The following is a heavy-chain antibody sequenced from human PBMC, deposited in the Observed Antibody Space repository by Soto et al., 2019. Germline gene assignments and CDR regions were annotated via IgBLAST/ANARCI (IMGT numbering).Heavy chain of an antibody. Sequence: VQLVESGGGLVEPGGSLRLSCAASGFRFSDHYMTWIRQAPGKGLEWVSKISGSGGSTYYADSVKGRFTISRDNSKNTLYLQMNSLRAEDTAVYYCAKEAVAAPGDWFDPWGQGTLVTVSS. CDR2: ISGSGGST. CDR3: AKEAVAAPGDWFDP. J-gene: IGHJ5*02. V-gene: IGHV3-23*04. CDR1: GFRFSDHY. D-gene: IGHD6-19*01.